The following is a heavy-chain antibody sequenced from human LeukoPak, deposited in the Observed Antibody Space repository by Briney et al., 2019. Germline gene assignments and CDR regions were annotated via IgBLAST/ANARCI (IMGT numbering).Heavy chain of an antibody. D-gene: IGHD4-11*01. CDR3: ARDSLQGFDY. Sequence: PSETLSLTCTVSGGSISSYYWSWIRQPPGKGPEWIGYIYYSGSTNYSPSLKSRVTISVDTSKNQFSLKLSSVTAADTAVYYCARDSLQGFDYWGQGTLVTVSS. CDR1: GGSISSYY. J-gene: IGHJ4*02. V-gene: IGHV4-59*01. CDR2: IYYSGST.